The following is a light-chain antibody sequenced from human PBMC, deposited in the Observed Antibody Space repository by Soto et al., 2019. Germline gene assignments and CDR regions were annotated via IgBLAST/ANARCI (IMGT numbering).Light chain of an antibody. CDR1: QSVSSSY. V-gene: IGKV3-20*01. J-gene: IGKJ5*01. Sequence: EIVMTQSPGTLSLSPGERATLSCRASQSVSSSYLAWYQQKPGQAPRLLIYGASSRATGIPDRFSGSASGTDFTLTISRLEPEDFAVYFCQQYSDLPMTFGRGTRLEIK. CDR3: QQYSDLPMT. CDR2: GAS.